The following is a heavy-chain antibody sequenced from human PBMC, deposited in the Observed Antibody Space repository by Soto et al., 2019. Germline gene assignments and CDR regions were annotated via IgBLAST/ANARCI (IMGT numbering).Heavy chain of an antibody. V-gene: IGHV4-4*02. Sequence: SETLSLTCAVSGGSFTSNNWWTWVRQPPGQGLEWIGEIYRTGSTNYNPSLKSRVTISLDKSENQFSLKVTSLTAADTAVYYCASRDPGTSVDYWGQRTLVNVSS. CDR2: IYRTGST. CDR3: ASRDPGTSVDY. D-gene: IGHD1-7*01. CDR1: GGSFTSNNW. J-gene: IGHJ4*02.